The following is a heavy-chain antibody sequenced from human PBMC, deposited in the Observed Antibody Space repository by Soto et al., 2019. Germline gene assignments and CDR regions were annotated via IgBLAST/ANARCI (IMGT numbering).Heavy chain of an antibody. CDR1: GITFSNYA. CDR3: APGWQMATIWTD. CDR2: IDESDDIT. D-gene: IGHD5-12*01. J-gene: IGHJ4*02. Sequence: EAQLLESGGGLVQPGGSLRLSCTGSGITFSNYAMSWVRQAPGKGLEWVSTIDESDDITRYADSVKGRFTISRDKPKNTLYLQMNSLRAEDTAVYYRAPGWQMATIWTDWGQGTLVTVSS. V-gene: IGHV3-23*01.